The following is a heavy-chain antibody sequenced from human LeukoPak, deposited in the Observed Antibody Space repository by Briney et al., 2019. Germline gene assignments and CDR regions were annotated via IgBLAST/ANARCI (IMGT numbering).Heavy chain of an antibody. J-gene: IGHJ4*02. Sequence: PGGSLRLSCAASGFTFSNYSMSWVRQAPGKGLEWVSSISSSRTYIYYADSLKGRFTIPRDNAKNSLYLQMNSLRAEDTAVYYCARAKSDMVRGVIYYWGQGTLVTVSS. V-gene: IGHV3-21*01. CDR3: ARAKSDMVRGVIYY. D-gene: IGHD3-10*01. CDR1: GFTFSNYS. CDR2: ISSSRTYI.